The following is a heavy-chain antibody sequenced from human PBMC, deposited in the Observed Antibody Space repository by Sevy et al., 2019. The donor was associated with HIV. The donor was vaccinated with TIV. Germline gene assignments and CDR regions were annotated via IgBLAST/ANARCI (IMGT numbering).Heavy chain of an antibody. V-gene: IGHV4-59*13. J-gene: IGHJ5*02. D-gene: IGHD3-10*01. Sequence: SETLSLTCTVSGGSISSYYWSWIRQPPGKGLEWIGYIYYSGSTNYNPSLKSRVTISVDTSKNQFSLKLSSVTAADTAVYYCARVESFGELGNWDDPWGQGTLVTVSS. CDR1: GGSISSYY. CDR3: ARVESFGELGNWDDP. CDR2: IYYSGST.